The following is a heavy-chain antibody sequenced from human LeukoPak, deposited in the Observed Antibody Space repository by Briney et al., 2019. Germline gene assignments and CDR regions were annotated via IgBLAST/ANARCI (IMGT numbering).Heavy chain of an antibody. V-gene: IGHV3-30*12. CDR2: IFYDGSNK. Sequence: PGGSLRLSCAASGFTFSRYDMHWVRQAPGKGLEWVAFIFYDGSNKYYADSVKGRFTISRDNSKNTLYLRMNSLRAEDTAVYYCARSRPGIAIVQTLYYYYMDVWGKGTTVTVSS. J-gene: IGHJ6*03. CDR3: ARSRPGIAIVQTLYYYYMDV. CDR1: GFTFSRYD. D-gene: IGHD6-6*01.